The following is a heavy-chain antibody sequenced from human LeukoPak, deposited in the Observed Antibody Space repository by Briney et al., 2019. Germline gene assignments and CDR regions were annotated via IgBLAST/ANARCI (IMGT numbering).Heavy chain of an antibody. CDR2: INDDESEK. D-gene: IGHD3-10*01. CDR3: ARVSTRSGTTYYFDY. V-gene: IGHV3-7*01. Sequence: GGSLRLSCVGYGFTFDYWMSWVRQAPGKGLEWVANINDDESEKYYVDSVKGRFTVSRDNARSSLFLQMNSLSAEDTAIYFCARVSTRSGTTYYFDYWGQGTLVTVSS. CDR1: GFTFDYW. J-gene: IGHJ4*02.